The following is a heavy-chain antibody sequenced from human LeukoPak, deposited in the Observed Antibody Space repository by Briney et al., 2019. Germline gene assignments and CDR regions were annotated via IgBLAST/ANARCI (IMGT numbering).Heavy chain of an antibody. Sequence: PGGSLRLSCAASGFTFSSYAMHWVRQAPGKGLEWVAVISYDGSNKYYADSVKGRFTISRDNSKNTLYLQMNSLRAEDTAVYYCARDGRGGALHDAFDIWGQGTMVTVSS. CDR2: ISYDGSNK. V-gene: IGHV3-30-3*01. CDR1: GFTFSSYA. D-gene: IGHD3-16*01. CDR3: ARDGRGGALHDAFDI. J-gene: IGHJ3*02.